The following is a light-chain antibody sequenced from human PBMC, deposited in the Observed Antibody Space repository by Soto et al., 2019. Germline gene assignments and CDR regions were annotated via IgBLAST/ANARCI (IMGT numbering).Light chain of an antibody. Sequence: QSAVTQPASVSGSPGQSITISCTGTSSDVGDYNYVSWYQHHPGKDPKLIIYEVRNRPSGVSNRFSGAKSGNTASLTISGLQAEDEADDYCNSYRTGSAFYVFGTGTKLTVL. CDR2: EVR. J-gene: IGLJ1*01. CDR1: SSDVGDYNY. CDR3: NSYRTGSAFYV. V-gene: IGLV2-14*01.